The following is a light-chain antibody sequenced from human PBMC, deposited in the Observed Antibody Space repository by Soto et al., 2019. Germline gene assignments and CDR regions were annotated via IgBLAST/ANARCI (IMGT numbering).Light chain of an antibody. CDR3: QQFGRATPSWT. V-gene: IGKV3-20*01. CDR1: QSVSSNY. Sequence: ETVLTQSPGTLSLSPGERATLSCRASQSVSSNYLAWYQQKPGQAPRLLIYGASTRATGIPDRFSGSGSGTDFTLTISRLEPEDFGVYYWQQFGRATPSWTFGQGTKVEIK. J-gene: IGKJ1*01. CDR2: GAS.